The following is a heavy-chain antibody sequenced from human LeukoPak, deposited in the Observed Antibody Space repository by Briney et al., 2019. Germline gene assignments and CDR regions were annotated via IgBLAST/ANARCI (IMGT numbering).Heavy chain of an antibody. CDR3: ARDVGNYDSGTSYFDY. V-gene: IGHV3-21*01. CDR2: ISSSSSYI. CDR1: GFTFSSYS. Sequence: GGSLRLSCAASGFTFSSYSMNWVRQAPGKGLEWVSSISSSSSYIYYADSVKGRFTISRDQSKNTLYLQMNSLTAEDTAVYYCARDVGNYDSGTSYFDYWGQGTLVTVS. J-gene: IGHJ4*02. D-gene: IGHD3-10*01.